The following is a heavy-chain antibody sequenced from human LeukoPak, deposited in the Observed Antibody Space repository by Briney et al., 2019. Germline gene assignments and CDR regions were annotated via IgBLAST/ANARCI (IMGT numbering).Heavy chain of an antibody. D-gene: IGHD3-3*01. J-gene: IGHJ6*03. CDR1: GYTFTGHY. CDR3: ARDGDYDFWSDYYTYYYYYMDV. Sequence: ASVKVSCKASGYTFTGHYIHWVRQAPGQGLEWMGWINPNNGGTKYAQKFQGRVTTTRDTSISTAYMELSRLRSDDTAVYYCARDGDYDFWSDYYTYYYYYMDVWGKGTTVTVSS. V-gene: IGHV1-2*02. CDR2: INPNNGGT.